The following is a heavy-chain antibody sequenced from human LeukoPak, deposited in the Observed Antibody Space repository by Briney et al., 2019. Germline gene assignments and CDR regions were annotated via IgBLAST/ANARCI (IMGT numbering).Heavy chain of an antibody. CDR3: ARGRGRYYGSGSYLDP. Sequence: GTSVKVSCKASGFTFTSSAMQWVRQARGQRLEWIGWIVVGSGNTNYAQKFQERVTITRNTSISTAYMELSKDTAVYYCARGRGRYYGSGSYLDPWGQGTLVTVSS. CDR2: IVVGSGNT. J-gene: IGHJ5*02. V-gene: IGHV1-58*02. D-gene: IGHD3-10*01. CDR1: GFTFTSSA.